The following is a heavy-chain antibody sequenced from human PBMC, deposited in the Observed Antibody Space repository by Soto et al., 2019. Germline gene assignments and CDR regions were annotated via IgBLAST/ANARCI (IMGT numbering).Heavy chain of an antibody. CDR1: GGTFGSNA. CDR3: VREGHTFVPGTVRGGLDI. V-gene: IGHV1-69*15. J-gene: IGHJ3*02. Sequence: QVQLVQSGAEVRRPGSSVKVSCKASGGTFGSNAISWVRQAPGQGLEWMGNIIPIFGTTNNAQKFQGRVTTTADESTNIAYIELSCQISEDKAVHFRVREGHTFVPGTVRGGLDIWGQGTVVTVSS. D-gene: IGHD2-15*01. CDR2: IIPIFGTT.